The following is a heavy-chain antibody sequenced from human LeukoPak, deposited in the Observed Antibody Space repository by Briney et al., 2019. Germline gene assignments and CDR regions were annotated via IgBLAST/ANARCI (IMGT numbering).Heavy chain of an antibody. V-gene: IGHV4-39*01. D-gene: IGHD3-16*01. CDR2: IFYCGST. CDR3: ARHVQSRGRIDC. CDR1: GGSISSSSYF. Sequence: SETLSLTCAVSGGSISSSSYFWGWIRQPPGKGLEWIGSIFYCGSTYYNPSLKSRVTLSVDTSKNQFSLKLSSVTAADTAVYYCARHVQSRGRIDCWGQGTLVTVSS. J-gene: IGHJ4*02.